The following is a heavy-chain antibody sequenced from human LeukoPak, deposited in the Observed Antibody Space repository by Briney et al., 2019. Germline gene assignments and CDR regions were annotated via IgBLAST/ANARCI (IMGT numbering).Heavy chain of an antibody. V-gene: IGHV3-74*01. D-gene: IGHD3-10*01. CDR3: ARVSSGIWWNFDY. J-gene: IGHJ4*02. Sequence: PGGSLRLSCAASGFTFSSYWMHWVRQAPGKGLVWVSRINSDGSSTSYADSVKGRFTISRDNAKNTLYLQMNSLRAEDTAVYYCARVSSGIWWNFDYWGRGTLVTVSS. CDR2: INSDGSST. CDR1: GFTFSSYW.